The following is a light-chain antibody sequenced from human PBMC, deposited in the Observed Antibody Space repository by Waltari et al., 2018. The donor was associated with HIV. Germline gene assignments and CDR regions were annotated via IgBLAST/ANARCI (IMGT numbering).Light chain of an antibody. V-gene: IGLV2-14*03. CDR1: RSDVGYNY. Sequence: QSALTQPASVSGSPGQSTTISCTGSRSDVGYNYVSWYQQHPGRAPNLVIFDVTNRPSGFSDRFSGSKSGKTASLTISGLQPEDEADYYCCSYTTSITFVFGGGTKLTVL. CDR3: CSYTTSITFV. CDR2: DVT. J-gene: IGLJ3*02.